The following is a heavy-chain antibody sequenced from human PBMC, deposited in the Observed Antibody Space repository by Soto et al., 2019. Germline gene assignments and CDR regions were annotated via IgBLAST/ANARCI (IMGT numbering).Heavy chain of an antibody. J-gene: IGHJ5*02. CDR3: ARHGGLSCSSTSCAGFDP. CDR2: IDPSDSYT. Sequence: PGESLKISCKGSGYSFTSYWISWVRQMPGKGLEWMGRIDPSDSYTNYSPSFQGHVTISADKSISTAYLQWSSLKASDTAMYYCARHGGLSCSSTSCAGFDPWGQGTLVTVSS. CDR1: GYSFTSYW. V-gene: IGHV5-10-1*01. D-gene: IGHD2-2*01.